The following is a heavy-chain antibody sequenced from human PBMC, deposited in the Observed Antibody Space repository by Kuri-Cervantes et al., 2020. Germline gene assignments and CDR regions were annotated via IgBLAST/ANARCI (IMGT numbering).Heavy chain of an antibody. CDR2: IEQDGSEK. V-gene: IGHV3-7*01. CDR1: GFTFSSYW. J-gene: IGHJ2*01. Sequence: GESLKISCAASGFTFSSYWMSWVRQAPGKGLEWVANIEQDGSEKYYVDSVKGRFTISRDNAKNSLYLQMNSLRAEDTAVYYCARDPIDQLLSSKDWYFDLWGRGTLVTVSS. CDR3: ARDPIDQLLSSKDWYFDL. D-gene: IGHD2-2*01.